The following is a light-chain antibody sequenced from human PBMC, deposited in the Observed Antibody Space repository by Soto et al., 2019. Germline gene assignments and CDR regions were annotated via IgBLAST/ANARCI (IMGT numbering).Light chain of an antibody. J-gene: IGKJ3*01. V-gene: IGKV3-20*01. CDR2: GTS. CDR1: QTVSSKY. Sequence: ETVLTQSPGTLSLSPGESATLSCRASQTVSSKYLAWYQQKPGQAPRLLIYGTSSRVTGIPDRFSGSGSGTDFTLTISRLEPEDFAVYYCQQYGSSTGVTFGPGTKVDIK. CDR3: QQYGSSTGVT.